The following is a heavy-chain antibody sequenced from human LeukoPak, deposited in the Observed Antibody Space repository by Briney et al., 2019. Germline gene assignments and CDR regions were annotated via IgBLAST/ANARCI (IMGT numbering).Heavy chain of an antibody. CDR3: ARPYCFSTNCYTIDP. V-gene: IGHV5-51*01. CDR1: GDTFATYW. Sequence: GESLKISCQGSGDTFATYWIAWVRQMPGKGLEWMGIIYPGDSDTRYSPSFQGQVTISADKSISTAYLQWSSLKASDTAMYYCARPYCFSTNCYTIDPWGQGTLVTVSS. J-gene: IGHJ5*02. D-gene: IGHD2-2*02. CDR2: IYPGDSDT.